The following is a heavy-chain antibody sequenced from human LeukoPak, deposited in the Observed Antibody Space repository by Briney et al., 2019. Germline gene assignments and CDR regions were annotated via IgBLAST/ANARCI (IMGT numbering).Heavy chain of an antibody. CDR1: GGSISSSSYY. CDR3: ARGTGDYDILTGYYDGPLDY. V-gene: IGHV4-39*07. CDR2: MSYSGST. Sequence: PSETLSLTCTVSGGSISSSSYYWGWIRQPPGTGLEWIGSMSYSGSTYYNPSLKSRVTIFVDTSKNQFSLKLSSVTAADTAVYYCARGTGDYDILTGYYDGPLDYWGQGTLVTVSS. J-gene: IGHJ4*02. D-gene: IGHD3-9*01.